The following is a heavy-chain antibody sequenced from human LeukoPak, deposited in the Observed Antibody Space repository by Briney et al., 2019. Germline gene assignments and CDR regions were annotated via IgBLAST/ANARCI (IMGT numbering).Heavy chain of an antibody. CDR2: INPSGGST. D-gene: IGHD3-22*01. J-gene: IGHJ4*02. CDR3: ARTDYDSSGYYLIDY. CDR1: GYTFTSYY. Sequence: ASVKVSCKASGYTFTSYYMHWVRQAPGQGLEWIGIINPSGGSTSYAEKFHGRVTMTRDTSTGTAYMELRSLRSDDTAVYYCARTDYDSSGYYLIDYWGQGTLVTVSS. V-gene: IGHV1-46*01.